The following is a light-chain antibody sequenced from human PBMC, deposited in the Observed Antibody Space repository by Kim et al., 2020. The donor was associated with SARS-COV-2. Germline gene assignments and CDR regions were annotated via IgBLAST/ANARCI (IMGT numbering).Light chain of an antibody. V-gene: IGLV7-43*01. Sequence: PGVTVTLTCASSTGAVTSAHNANWFQQKPGQAPRALIHRTSNRHSWTPARFSGSLLGDKAALTLSPVQPEDEADYYCLLNYGGPWVFGGGTQLTVL. CDR3: LLNYGGPWV. CDR1: TGAVTSAHN. J-gene: IGLJ3*02. CDR2: RTS.